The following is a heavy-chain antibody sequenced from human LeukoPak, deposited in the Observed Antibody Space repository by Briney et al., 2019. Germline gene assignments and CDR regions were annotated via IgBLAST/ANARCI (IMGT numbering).Heavy chain of an antibody. D-gene: IGHD1-1*01. V-gene: IGHV4-4*07. CDR3: ARDRGTWNDDGFDY. CDR1: GGSISSYY. CDR2: IYISGST. J-gene: IGHJ4*02. Sequence: SETLSLTCTVSGGSISSYYWSWIRQPAGKGLEWIGRIYISGSTNYNPSLKSRVTMSVDTSKNQFSLKLSSVTAADTAVYYCARDRGTWNDDGFDYWGQGTLITVSS.